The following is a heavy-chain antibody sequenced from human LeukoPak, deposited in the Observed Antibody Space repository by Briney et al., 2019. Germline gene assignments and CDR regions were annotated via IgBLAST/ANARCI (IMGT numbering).Heavy chain of an antibody. CDR2: TNPNSGNT. V-gene: IGHV1-8*01. CDR1: GYTFTSYD. J-gene: IGHJ4*02. D-gene: IGHD6-19*01. Sequence: ASVKVSCKASGYTFTSYDINWVRQATGQGLEWMGWTNPNSGNTGYAQKFQGRVTMTRNTSISTAYMELSSLRSEDTAVYYCARGLTQISSGWDDYWGQGTLVTVSS. CDR3: ARGLTQISSGWDDY.